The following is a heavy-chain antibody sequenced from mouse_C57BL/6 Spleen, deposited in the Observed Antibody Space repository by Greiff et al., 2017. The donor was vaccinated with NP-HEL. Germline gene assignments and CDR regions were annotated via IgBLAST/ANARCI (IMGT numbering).Heavy chain of an antibody. J-gene: IGHJ1*03. D-gene: IGHD2-1*01. CDR3: VRAGGNYLWYFDV. CDR1: GYTFTSYW. Sequence: QVQLQQPGAELVKPGASVKLSCKASGYTFTSYWMQWVKQRPGQGLEWIGEIDPSDSYTNYNQKFKGKATLTVDTSSSTAYMQLSSLTSEDSAVYYCVRAGGNYLWYFDVWGTGTTVTVSS. V-gene: IGHV1-50*01. CDR2: IDPSDSYT.